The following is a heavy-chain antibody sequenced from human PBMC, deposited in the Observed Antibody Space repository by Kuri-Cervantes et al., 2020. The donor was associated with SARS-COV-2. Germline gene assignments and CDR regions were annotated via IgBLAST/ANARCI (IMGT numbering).Heavy chain of an antibody. CDR3: ARSFTVRGAYFDY. CDR1: GGSISSGSYY. CDR2: IYTSGST. J-gene: IGHJ4*02. D-gene: IGHD3-10*01. V-gene: IGHV4-61*02. Sequence: LSLPCTVSGGSISSGSYYWSWIRQPAGKGLEWIGRIYTSGSTNYNPSLKSRVTISVDTSKNQFSLKLSSVTAADTAVYYCARSFTVRGAYFDYWGQGTLVTVSS.